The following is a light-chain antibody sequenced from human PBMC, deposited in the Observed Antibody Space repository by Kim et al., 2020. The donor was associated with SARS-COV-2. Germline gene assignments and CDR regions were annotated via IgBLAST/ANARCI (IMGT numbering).Light chain of an antibody. CDR3: QAWDSSTAHV. CDR1: KLGDTY. CDR2: QDT. J-gene: IGLJ1*01. V-gene: IGLV3-1*01. Sequence: SYELTQPPSVSVSPGQTASITCSGNKLGDTYASWYQQKPGQSPVLVIYQDTKRPSGIPERFSASNSGNTATLTISGTQAMDEADYYCQAWDSSTAHVFGT.